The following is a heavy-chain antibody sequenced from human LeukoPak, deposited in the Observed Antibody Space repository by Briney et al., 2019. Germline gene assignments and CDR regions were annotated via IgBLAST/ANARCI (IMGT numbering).Heavy chain of an antibody. CDR1: GFTFSSYA. V-gene: IGHV3-23*01. Sequence: GGSLRLSCAASGFTFSSYAMSWVRQAPGKGLEWVSAISGSGGSTYYADSVKGRFTISRDNSKNTLYLQMSSLRAEDTAVYYCRIAGNDYYYYGMDVWGQGTTVTVSS. CDR3: RIAGNDYYYYGMDV. D-gene: IGHD3-16*01. CDR2: ISGSGGST. J-gene: IGHJ6*02.